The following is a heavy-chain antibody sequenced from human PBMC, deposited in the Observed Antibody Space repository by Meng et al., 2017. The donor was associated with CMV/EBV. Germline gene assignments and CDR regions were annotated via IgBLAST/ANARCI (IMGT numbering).Heavy chain of an antibody. CDR1: GFTFSSYA. CDR3: ARGGVYYDFWSGYYYYFDY. V-gene: IGHV3-66*02. CDR2: IYSGGST. J-gene: IGHJ4*02. Sequence: GESLKISCAASGFTFSSYAMSWVRQAPGKGLEWVSVIYSGGSTYYADSVKGRFTISRDNSKNTLYLQMNSLRAEDTAVYYCARGGVYYDFWSGYYYYFDYWGQGTLVTVS. D-gene: IGHD3-3*01.